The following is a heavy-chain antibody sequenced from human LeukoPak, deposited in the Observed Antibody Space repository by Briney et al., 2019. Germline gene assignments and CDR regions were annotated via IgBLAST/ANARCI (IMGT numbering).Heavy chain of an antibody. D-gene: IGHD1-7*01. CDR1: GGSISSYY. Sequence: SETLSLTCTVSGGSISSYYWSWIRQPPGKGLEWIGYIYYSGSTNYNPSPKSRVTISVDTSKNQFSLKPSSVTAADTAVYYCARDNWNYGSSMDVWGQGTTVTVSS. J-gene: IGHJ6*02. V-gene: IGHV4-59*01. CDR3: ARDNWNYGSSMDV. CDR2: IYYSGST.